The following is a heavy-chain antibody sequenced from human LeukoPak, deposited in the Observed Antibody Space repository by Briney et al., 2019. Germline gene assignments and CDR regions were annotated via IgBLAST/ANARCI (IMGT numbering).Heavy chain of an antibody. V-gene: IGHV1-69*05. J-gene: IGHJ5*02. CDR3: AREAITIFGVVRTQTTYGPHRFDP. CDR1: GGTFSSYA. D-gene: IGHD3-3*01. Sequence: SVKVSCKASGGTFSSYAISWVRQAPGQGLEWMGGIIPIFGTANYAQKFRGRVTMTRDMSTSTVYMELSSLRSEDTAVYYCAREAITIFGVVRTQTTYGPHRFDPWGQGTLVTVSS. CDR2: IIPIFGTA.